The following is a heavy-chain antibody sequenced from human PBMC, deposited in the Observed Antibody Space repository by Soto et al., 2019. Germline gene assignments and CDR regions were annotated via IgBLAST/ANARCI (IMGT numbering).Heavy chain of an antibody. D-gene: IGHD3-10*01. V-gene: IGHV4-30-4*01. J-gene: IGHJ4*02. CDR2: VFYSGAT. CDR3: ARAGFSYGHLLF. CDR1: GGPIKTGDYY. Sequence: PSETLSLTCNVSGGPIKTGDYYWNWIRQPPGKGLGWIGYVFYSGATNYSPSLKRRAAISMDTSKNQFSLSLTSVTAADTAVYYCARAGFSYGHLLFWGQGIRVTVSS.